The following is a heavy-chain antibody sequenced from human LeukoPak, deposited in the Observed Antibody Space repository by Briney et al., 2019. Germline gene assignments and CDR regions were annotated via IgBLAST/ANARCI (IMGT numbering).Heavy chain of an antibody. CDR3: ARQGYTGTYYRPLDS. Sequence: GGSLRLSCAASGFTFSSFSMHWVRQAPGKGLEYISAISSDGGGTYYANSVKGRFTISRDNSKDTLYLQMDSLRDEDTAVYYCARQGYTGTYYRPLDSWGQGTLVSVSS. V-gene: IGHV3-64*01. J-gene: IGHJ4*02. CDR2: ISSDGGGT. CDR1: GFTFSSFS. D-gene: IGHD1-26*01.